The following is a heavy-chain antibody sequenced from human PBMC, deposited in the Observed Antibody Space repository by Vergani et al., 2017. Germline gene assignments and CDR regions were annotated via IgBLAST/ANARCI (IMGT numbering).Heavy chain of an antibody. J-gene: IGHJ4*02. Sequence: EVQLLESGGGLVQPGGSLRLSCAASGFTFSSYAMSWVRQAPGKGLEWVSGLSGSGGSTYYAESVKGRFTMSRDNSKNTLYLQMNSLRVEDTAVYYCARDYEGLPWSYYFDYWGQGTLVTVSS. CDR1: GFTFSSYA. CDR3: ARDYEGLPWSYYFDY. CDR2: LSGSGGST. D-gene: IGHD3-3*01. V-gene: IGHV3-23*01.